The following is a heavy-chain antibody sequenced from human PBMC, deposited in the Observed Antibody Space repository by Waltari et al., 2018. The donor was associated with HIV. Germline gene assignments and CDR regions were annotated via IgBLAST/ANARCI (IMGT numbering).Heavy chain of an antibody. CDR3: ARAFMIWGTGAFDI. V-gene: IGHV3-48*03. J-gene: IGHJ3*02. CDR2: ISRSGRTI. CDR1: GFTFSSYE. D-gene: IGHD3-16*01. Sequence: EVQVVESGGGLVQPGGSLRLSCAASGFTFSSYEMNWVRQAPGKGLEWVSYISRSGRTIYFADSVKGRFTMSRDNAKNALYLRMNSLRAEDTAVYYCARAFMIWGTGAFDIWGQGTMVTVSS.